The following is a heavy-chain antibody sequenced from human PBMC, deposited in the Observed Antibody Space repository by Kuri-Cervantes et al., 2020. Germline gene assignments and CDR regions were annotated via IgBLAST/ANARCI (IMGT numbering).Heavy chain of an antibody. D-gene: IGHD3-10*01. J-gene: IGHJ4*02. CDR3: ARHRWGFGELSLDY. Sequence: GGSRRLSCKGSGYSFTSYWIGWVRQMPGKGLEWMGIIYPGDSDTRYSPSFQGQATISADKSISTAYLQWSSLKASDTAMYYCARHRWGFGELSLDYWGQGTLVTVSS. CDR1: GYSFTSYW. CDR2: IYPGDSDT. V-gene: IGHV5-51*01.